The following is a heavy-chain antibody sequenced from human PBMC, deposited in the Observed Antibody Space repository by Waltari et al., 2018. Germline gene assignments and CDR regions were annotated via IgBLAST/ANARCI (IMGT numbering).Heavy chain of an antibody. V-gene: IGHV4-34*01. CDR2: INHSGST. CDR1: GGSFSGYY. CDR3: AREEVYCSGGSCYSLYGWFDT. J-gene: IGHJ5*02. Sequence: QEQLQQWGAGLLKPSETLSPTCAVYGGSFSGYYWSWIRQPPGKGLEWIGEINHSGSTNYNPSLKSRVTISVDTSKNQFSLKLSSVTAADTAVYYCAREEVYCSGGSCYSLYGWFDTWGQGTLVTVSS. D-gene: IGHD2-15*01.